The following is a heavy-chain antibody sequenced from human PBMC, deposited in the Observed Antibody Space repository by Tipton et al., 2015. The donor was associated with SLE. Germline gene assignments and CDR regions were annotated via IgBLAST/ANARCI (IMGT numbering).Heavy chain of an antibody. CDR1: GGSISSYY. J-gene: IGHJ3*02. Sequence: TLSLTCTVSGGSISSYYWSWIRQPAGKGLEWIGHIYTSGSTNYNPTLKSRVTISVDTFKNQCSLKLSSVTAADTAVYYCARDSGIGAFDSWGQGTRVTVTS. CDR3: ARDSGIGAFDS. D-gene: IGHD6-13*01. V-gene: IGHV4-4*07. CDR2: IYTSGST.